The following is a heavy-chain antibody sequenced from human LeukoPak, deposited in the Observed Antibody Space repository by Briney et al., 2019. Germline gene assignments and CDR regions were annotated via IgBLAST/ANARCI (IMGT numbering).Heavy chain of an antibody. CDR2: IYYTGNT. D-gene: IGHD3-10*01. V-gene: IGHV4-59*12. CDR3: TKSDGYGLIRI. Sequence: SETLSLICTVSGGPISSYYWMWIRQPPGKGLEWIGNIYYTGNTYYNSSLKSRVTISLDTSKNQFSLKVIAMTAADTAAYYCTKSDGYGLIRICGRGTMVTVSS. J-gene: IGHJ3*02. CDR1: GGPISSYY.